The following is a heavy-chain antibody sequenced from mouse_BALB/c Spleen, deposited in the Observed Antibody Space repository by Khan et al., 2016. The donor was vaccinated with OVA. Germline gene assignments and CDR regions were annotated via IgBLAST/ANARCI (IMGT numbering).Heavy chain of an antibody. J-gene: IGHJ4*01. CDR3: ARSWAMDY. CDR1: GFTCSDYG. Sequence: EVELVESGGGLVQPGGSRKLSCAASGFTCSDYGMAWVRQAPGKGPEWVAFISNLAYSIYYADTVTGRFTISRENAKNTLYLEMSSLRSEDTAMYYCARSWAMDYWGQGTSVTVSS. CDR2: ISNLAYSI. V-gene: IGHV5-15*02.